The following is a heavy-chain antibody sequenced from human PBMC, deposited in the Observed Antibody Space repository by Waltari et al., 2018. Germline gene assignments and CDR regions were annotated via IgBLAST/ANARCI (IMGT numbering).Heavy chain of an antibody. D-gene: IGHD1-26*01. J-gene: IGHJ4*02. CDR1: GYSISSGYY. Sequence: QVQLQESGPGLVKPSETLSLTCTVSGYSISSGYYWGWIRPPPGKGLEWIGSIYHSGSTYYNPSLKSRVTISVDTSKNQFSLKLSSVTAADTAVYYCARSRSNPGSFDYWGQGTLVTVSS. CDR3: ARSRSNPGSFDY. CDR2: IYHSGST. V-gene: IGHV4-38-2*02.